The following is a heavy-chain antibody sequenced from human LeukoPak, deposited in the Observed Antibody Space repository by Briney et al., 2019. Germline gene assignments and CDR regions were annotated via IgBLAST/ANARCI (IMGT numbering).Heavy chain of an antibody. D-gene: IGHD6-6*01. CDR2: ISGSGGST. CDR3: AKPRVREKSSSSLVY. CDR1: GVTFSSYA. J-gene: IGHJ4*02. Sequence: PGGSLRLSCAASGVTFSSYALSWVRQAPGKGLEWVSAISGSGGSTYYADSVKGRFTISRDNSKTTLNLQMNSLRAEDTAVYYCAKPRVREKSSSSLVYWGQGTLVTVSS. V-gene: IGHV3-23*01.